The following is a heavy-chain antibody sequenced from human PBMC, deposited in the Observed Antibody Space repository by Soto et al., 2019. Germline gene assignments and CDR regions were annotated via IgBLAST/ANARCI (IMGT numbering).Heavy chain of an antibody. CDR1: GFTVSSNY. J-gene: IGHJ6*02. V-gene: IGHV3-53*01. D-gene: IGHD5-12*01. CDR3: ARGMDIVIRGGSNGMDV. CDR2: IYSGGRA. Sequence: GGSLRLSCAASGFTVSSNYMNWVRQAPGRGLEWVSIIYSGGRAYYADSVKGRFTISRDNSKNTLYLQMNRLRAEDTAVYYCARGMDIVIRGGSNGMDVWGQGTTVTVSS.